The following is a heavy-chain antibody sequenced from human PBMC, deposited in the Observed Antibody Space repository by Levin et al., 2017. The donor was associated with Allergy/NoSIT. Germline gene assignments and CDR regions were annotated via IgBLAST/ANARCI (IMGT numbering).Heavy chain of an antibody. D-gene: IGHD3-10*01. CDR1: GFTFSSDG. Sequence: PGGSLRLSCAASGFTFSSDGMHWVRQAPGKGLEWLAVISYDGNSEYYADSVKGRFTISRDNSKNTLYLQMNSLRAEDTAVYYCAKDANWNYYYPYYGMDVLGQGTTVTVSS. V-gene: IGHV3-30*18. J-gene: IGHJ6*02. CDR3: AKDANWNYYYPYYGMDV. CDR2: ISYDGNSE.